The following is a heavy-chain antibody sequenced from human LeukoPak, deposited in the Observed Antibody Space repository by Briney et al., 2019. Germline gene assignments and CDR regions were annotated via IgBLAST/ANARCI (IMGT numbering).Heavy chain of an antibody. J-gene: IGHJ4*02. V-gene: IGHV3-30*18. Sequence: PGGSLRLSCATSGFTFSSYGMHWVRQAPGKGLEWVAVISYDGSNKYYADSVKGRFTISRDNSKNTLYLQMNSLRAEDTAVYYCAKVRLPGIAAAGTLDYWGQGTLVAVSS. CDR2: ISYDGSNK. CDR3: AKVRLPGIAAAGTLDY. D-gene: IGHD6-13*01. CDR1: GFTFSSYG.